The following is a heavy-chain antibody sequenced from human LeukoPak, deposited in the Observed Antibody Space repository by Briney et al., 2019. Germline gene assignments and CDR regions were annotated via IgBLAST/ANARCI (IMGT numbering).Heavy chain of an antibody. J-gene: IGHJ3*02. V-gene: IGHV4-59*01. CDR1: GGSLSSYY. D-gene: IGHD5-24*01. Sequence: PSETLSLTCTVSGGSLSSYYWSWIRQPPGKGLEWIGYIYYSGSTNYNPSLKSRVTISVDTSKNQFSLKLSSVTAADTAVHYCARFRDDAFDIWGQGTMVTVSS. CDR2: IYYSGST. CDR3: ARFRDDAFDI.